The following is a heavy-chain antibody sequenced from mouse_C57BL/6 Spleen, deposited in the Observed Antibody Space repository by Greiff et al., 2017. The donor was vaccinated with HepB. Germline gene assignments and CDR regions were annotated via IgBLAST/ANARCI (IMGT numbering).Heavy chain of an antibody. CDR2: IDPSDSET. V-gene: IGHV1-52*01. CDR3: AREGYDYGEYYAMDY. D-gene: IGHD2-4*01. Sequence: QVQLQQPGAELVRPGSSVKLSCKASGYTFTSYWMHWVKQRPIQGLEWIGNIDPSDSETHYNQKFKDKATLTVDKSSSTAYMQLSSLTSEDSAVYYCAREGYDYGEYYAMDYWGQGTSVTVSS. J-gene: IGHJ4*01. CDR1: GYTFTSYW.